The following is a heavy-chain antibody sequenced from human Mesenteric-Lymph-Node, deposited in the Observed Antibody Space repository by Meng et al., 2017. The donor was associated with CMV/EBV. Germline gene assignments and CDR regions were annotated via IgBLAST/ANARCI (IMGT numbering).Heavy chain of an antibody. CDR1: GYSFTSYW. Sequence: GGSLRLSCKGSGYSFTSYWIGWVRQMPGKGLEWMGIIYPGDSDTRYSPSFQGHVTISADKSISTAYLQWSSLKASDTAMYYCARGPAAIRDWFDPWGQGTLVTVSS. V-gene: IGHV5-51*01. D-gene: IGHD2-2*01. J-gene: IGHJ5*02. CDR3: ARGPAAIRDWFDP. CDR2: IYPGDSDT.